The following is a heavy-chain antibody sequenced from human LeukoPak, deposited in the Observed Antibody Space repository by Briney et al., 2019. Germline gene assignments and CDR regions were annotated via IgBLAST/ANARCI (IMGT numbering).Heavy chain of an antibody. CDR3: AKRAVVREIQYFDY. D-gene: IGHD3-22*01. Sequence: GRSLRLSCAASGFTFSTYAIHWVRQAPGKGLEWVAVISYDGSNKYYADSVKGRFTISRDNSKNTLYLQMNSLRPEDTAIYYCAKRAVVREIQYFDYWGQGALLTVSS. CDR1: GFTFSTYA. CDR2: ISYDGSNK. V-gene: IGHV3-30*04. J-gene: IGHJ4*02.